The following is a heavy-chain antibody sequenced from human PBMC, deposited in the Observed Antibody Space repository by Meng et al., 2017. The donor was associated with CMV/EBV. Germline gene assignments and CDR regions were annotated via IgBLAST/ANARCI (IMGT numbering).Heavy chain of an antibody. CDR2: IRYDGNNK. CDR1: GFTFNNYG. J-gene: IGHJ4*02. CDR3: ARDRAGPWH. Sequence: GGSLRLSCAASGFTFNNYGLHWVRQAPGKGLEWVAFIRYDGNNKYNAESVKGRFTISRDNSKNTLYLQMNSLRAEDTAVYYCARDRAGPWHWGQGTLVTVSS. V-gene: IGHV3-30*02. D-gene: IGHD3-10*01.